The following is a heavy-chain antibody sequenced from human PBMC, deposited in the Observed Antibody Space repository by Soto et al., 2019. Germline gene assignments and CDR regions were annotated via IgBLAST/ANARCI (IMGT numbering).Heavy chain of an antibody. V-gene: IGHV3-23*01. CDR1: GFTFSSYA. J-gene: IGHJ5*02. CDR2: ISGSGGST. CDR3: VKDILGDISDP. D-gene: IGHD3-16*01. Sequence: PGGSLRLSCAASGFTFSSYAMSWFRQAPGKGLEWVSAISGSGGSTYYADSVKGRFTISRDNSKNTLYLQMNSLRAEDTAVYYGVKDILGDISDPWGQGTLVIVAS.